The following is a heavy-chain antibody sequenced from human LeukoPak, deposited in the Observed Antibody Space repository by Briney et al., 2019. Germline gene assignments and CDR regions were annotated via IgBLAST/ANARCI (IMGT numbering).Heavy chain of an antibody. J-gene: IGHJ4*02. Sequence: GGSLRLSCETSGFTFSHYGIHWVRQVPGMGLEWVAFIKYDGSKIYYAESVQGRFTISRDNSTNNLFLQMTRMRPQDTAVYYCATDGIPSATALANWGQGTLVTVSS. CDR2: IKYDGSKI. CDR1: GFTFSHYG. V-gene: IGHV3-30*02. D-gene: IGHD2/OR15-2a*01. CDR3: ATDGIPSATALAN.